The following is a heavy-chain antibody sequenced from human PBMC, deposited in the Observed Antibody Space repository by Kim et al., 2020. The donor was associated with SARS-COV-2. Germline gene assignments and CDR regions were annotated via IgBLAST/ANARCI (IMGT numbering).Heavy chain of an antibody. Sequence: GGSLRLSCAASGFTFSSYGMPWVRQASGKGLEWVAVIWDDGSNKYYADSVKGRFTISRDNYQNTLYLQMNSLRAEDTAVYYCAKDREEENILYYFDYWGQGTLVTVSS. CDR2: IWDDGSNK. J-gene: IGHJ4*02. CDR1: GFTFSSYG. CDR3: AKDREEENILYYFDY. V-gene: IGHV3-33*06. D-gene: IGHD2-8*01.